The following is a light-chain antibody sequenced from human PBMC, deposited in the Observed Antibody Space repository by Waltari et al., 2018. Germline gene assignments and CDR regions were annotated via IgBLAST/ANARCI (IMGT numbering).Light chain of an antibody. CDR3: QQRDSWPLT. V-gene: IGKV3-11*01. Sequence: ELVLTQSPATLSVSPGERAALSCKASQNVGSQLGWYQQRPGQAPRLLIDVVSNRASGVPARFSGSGSGTDFTLTISSLEPEDVAVYYCQQRDSWPLTFGGGTKVEIK. J-gene: IGKJ4*01. CDR1: QNVGSQ. CDR2: VVS.